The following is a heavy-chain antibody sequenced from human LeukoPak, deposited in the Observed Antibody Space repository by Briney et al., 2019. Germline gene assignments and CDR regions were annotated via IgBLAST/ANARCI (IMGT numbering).Heavy chain of an antibody. CDR3: ARGPFSSGWGGYFDY. D-gene: IGHD6-19*01. CDR1: GYTFTSYY. Sequence: ASVKVSCKASGYTFTSYYMHWVRQAPGQGLGWMGMINPSAGSTVYAQKFQGTITVTRDRSTDTLYMDLNSLRFEDTAIYYCARGPFSSGWGGYFDYWAQGTLVTASS. CDR2: INPSAGST. V-gene: IGHV1-46*01. J-gene: IGHJ4*02.